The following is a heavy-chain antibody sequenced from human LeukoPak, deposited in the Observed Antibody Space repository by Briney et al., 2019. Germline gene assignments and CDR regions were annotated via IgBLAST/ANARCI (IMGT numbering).Heavy chain of an antibody. CDR3: ARGWAYPFDY. D-gene: IGHD5-24*01. J-gene: IGHJ4*02. CDR1: GFTFSNYA. Sequence: PGGSLRLSCAASGFTFSNYAMSWVRQAPGKGLEWVSYISSSGSTIYHADSVKGRFTISRDNAKNSLYLQMSSLRAEDTALYYCARGWAYPFDYWGQGTLVTVSS. V-gene: IGHV3-48*04. CDR2: ISSSGSTI.